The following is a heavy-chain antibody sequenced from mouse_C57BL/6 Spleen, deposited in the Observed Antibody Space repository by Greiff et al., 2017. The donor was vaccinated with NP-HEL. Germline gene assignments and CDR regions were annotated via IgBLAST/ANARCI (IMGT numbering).Heavy chain of an antibody. CDR2: INPSNGGT. V-gene: IGHV1-53*01. D-gene: IGHD3-2*02. CDR3: ARGTAQVPHYYAMDY. CDR1: GYTFTSYW. J-gene: IGHJ4*01. Sequence: QVQLQQPGTELVKPGASVKLSCKASGYTFTSYWMHWVKQRPGQGLEWIGNINPSNGGTNYNEKFKSKATLTVDKSSSTAYMQLSSLTSEDSAVYYCARGTAQVPHYYAMDYWGQGTSVTVSS.